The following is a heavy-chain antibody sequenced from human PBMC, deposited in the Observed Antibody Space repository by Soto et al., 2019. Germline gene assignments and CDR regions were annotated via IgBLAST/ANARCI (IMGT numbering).Heavy chain of an antibody. Sequence: GASVKVSCKASGYTFTSYGISWVRQAPGQGLEWMGWISAYNGNTNYAQKLQGRVTMTTDTSTSTAYMELRSLRSDDTAVYYCARSTSPAEPYYFDYWGQGTLVTVSS. D-gene: IGHD1-1*01. CDR2: ISAYNGNT. CDR1: GYTFTSYG. V-gene: IGHV1-18*01. CDR3: ARSTSPAEPYYFDY. J-gene: IGHJ4*02.